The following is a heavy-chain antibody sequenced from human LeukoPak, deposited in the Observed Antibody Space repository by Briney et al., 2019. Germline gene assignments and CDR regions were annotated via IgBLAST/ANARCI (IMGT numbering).Heavy chain of an antibody. J-gene: IGHJ6*03. D-gene: IGHD5-18*01. Sequence: GGSLRLSCAASGFTFSTYGMHWVRQAPGKGLEWVAVISYDGSNKYYADSVKGRFTISRDNSKNTLYLQMNSLRAEDTAVYYCAKRGYRYVDYMDVWGKGTTVTVPS. V-gene: IGHV3-30*18. CDR2: ISYDGSNK. CDR1: GFTFSTYG. CDR3: AKRGYRYVDYMDV.